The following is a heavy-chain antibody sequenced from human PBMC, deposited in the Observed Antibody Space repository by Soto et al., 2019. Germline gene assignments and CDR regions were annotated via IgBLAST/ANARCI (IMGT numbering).Heavy chain of an antibody. V-gene: IGHV3-7*01. D-gene: IGHD4-17*01. CDR2: IKQDGSEK. CDR3: ARGNYGDYGNWFDP. CDR1: GFTFSSYW. J-gene: IGHJ5*02. Sequence: EVQLVESGGGLVQPGGSLRLSCAASGFTFSSYWMSWVRQAPGKGLEWVANIKQDGSEKYYVDSVKGRFTISRDNAKNSLYLQMNSLRAEDTAVYYCARGNYGDYGNWFDPWGQGTLVTVCS.